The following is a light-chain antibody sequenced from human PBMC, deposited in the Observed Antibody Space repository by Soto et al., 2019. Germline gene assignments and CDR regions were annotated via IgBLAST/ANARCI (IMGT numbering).Light chain of an antibody. Sequence: EIVLTQSPGTLSLSPGERATLSCRASQSVSTNYLAWYQRKPGQAPRLLIYGASSRATGIPDRFSGSGSGTDFTLTITRLEPEDFAVHYCQQYGSSPPTFGQGTKVEIK. CDR3: QQYGSSPPT. J-gene: IGKJ1*01. CDR2: GAS. CDR1: QSVSTNY. V-gene: IGKV3-20*01.